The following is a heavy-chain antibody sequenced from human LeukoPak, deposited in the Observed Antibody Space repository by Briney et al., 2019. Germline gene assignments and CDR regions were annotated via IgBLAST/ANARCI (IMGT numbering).Heavy chain of an antibody. CDR3: ANEEVPNDY. J-gene: IGHJ4*02. V-gene: IGHV3-23*01. D-gene: IGHD4/OR15-4a*01. CDR2: ISISGDIT. CDR1: GFTFSSHA. Sequence: AGGSLRLSCAVSGFTFSSHAMTWVRQAPGKGLEWVSGISISGDITYYADSVQGRFIISRDNSKNTVYFQMNSLRVEDTAVYYCANEEVPNDYWGQGTLVTVSS.